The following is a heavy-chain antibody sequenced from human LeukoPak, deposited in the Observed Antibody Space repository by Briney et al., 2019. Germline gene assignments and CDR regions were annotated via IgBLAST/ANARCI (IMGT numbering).Heavy chain of an antibody. CDR1: GGSISSSSYY. CDR3: ARTTIAVMSPYGMDV. V-gene: IGHV4-39*01. CDR2: IYYSGST. J-gene: IGHJ6*02. D-gene: IGHD6-19*01. Sequence: SETLSLTCTVSGGSISSSSYYWGWIRQPPGKGLEWIGSIYYSGSTYYNPSLKSRVTISVDTSKNQFSLQLNSVTPEDTAVYHCARTTIAVMSPYGMDVWGQGTTVTVSS.